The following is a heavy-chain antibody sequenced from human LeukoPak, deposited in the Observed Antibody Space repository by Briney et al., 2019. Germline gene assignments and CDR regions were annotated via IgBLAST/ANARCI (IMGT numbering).Heavy chain of an antibody. CDR1: GGSISSGSYY. CDR3: ASDGFRVLGSY. CDR2: IHTSGYT. Sequence: PSETLSLTCTVSGGSISSGSYYWSWIRQPAGKGLEWIGRIHTSGYTKDNPSLKSRVTISVDTSKNHFSLKLSSVTAADTAVYYCASDGFRVLGSYWGQGTLVTVSS. D-gene: IGHD3-3*02. J-gene: IGHJ4*02. V-gene: IGHV4-61*02.